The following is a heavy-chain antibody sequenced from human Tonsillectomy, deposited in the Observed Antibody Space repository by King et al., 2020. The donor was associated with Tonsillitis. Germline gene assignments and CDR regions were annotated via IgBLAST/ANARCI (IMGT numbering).Heavy chain of an antibody. CDR3: ARERLYSSGWGIDY. CDR2: ISYDGSNK. CDR1: GFSFSSYG. Sequence: ESGGGVVQPGRSLRLSCVASGFSFSSYGMHWVRQAPGKGLEWVAVISYDGSNKNYADSVKGRFTISRDNSNNTLYLQMNTLRADDTAVYYCARERLYSSGWGIDYWGQGALLTVSS. V-gene: IGHV3-30*19. J-gene: IGHJ4*02. D-gene: IGHD6-19*01.